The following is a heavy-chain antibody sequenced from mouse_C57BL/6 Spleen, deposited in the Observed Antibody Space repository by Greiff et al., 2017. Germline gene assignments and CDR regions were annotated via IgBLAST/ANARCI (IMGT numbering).Heavy chain of an antibody. CDR2: IYPGDGDT. D-gene: IGHD3-3*01. V-gene: IGHV1-80*01. J-gene: IGHJ1*03. CDR1: GYAFSSYW. Sequence: QVQLKQSGAELVKPGASVKISCKASGYAFSSYWMNWVKQRPGKGLEWIGQIYPGDGDTNYNGKFKGKATLTADKSSSTAYMQLSSLTSEDSAVYFCAREGLARYFDVWGTGTTVTVSS. CDR3: AREGLARYFDV.